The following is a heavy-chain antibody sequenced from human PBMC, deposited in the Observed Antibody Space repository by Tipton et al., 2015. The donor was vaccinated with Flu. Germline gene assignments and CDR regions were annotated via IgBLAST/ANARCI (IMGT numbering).Heavy chain of an antibody. Sequence: SLRLSCAASGFTFSSHWMSWVRQAPGKGLEWVSAISGSGGSTYYADSVKGRFTISRDNSKNTLYLQMNSLRAEDTAVYYCAKGGGAVDYFDYWGQGTLVTVSS. V-gene: IGHV3-23*01. D-gene: IGHD6-19*01. J-gene: IGHJ4*02. CDR3: AKGGGAVDYFDY. CDR1: GFTFSSHW. CDR2: ISGSGGST.